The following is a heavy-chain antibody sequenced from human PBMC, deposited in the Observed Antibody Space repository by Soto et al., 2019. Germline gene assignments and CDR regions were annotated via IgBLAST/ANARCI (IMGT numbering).Heavy chain of an antibody. V-gene: IGHV1-46*03. J-gene: IGHJ4*02. CDR2: INPSGGYT. Sequence: ASVKVSCKASGYTFSSYYMNWVRQAPGQGLEWLGIINPSGGYTTYAQRFLGRVTMTSDTSTSTVHMELGSLTSEDTAVYYCARGGGILVVTAPYDHLGQGTLVTVSS. CDR1: GYTFSSYY. D-gene: IGHD2-21*02. CDR3: ARGGGILVVTAPYDH.